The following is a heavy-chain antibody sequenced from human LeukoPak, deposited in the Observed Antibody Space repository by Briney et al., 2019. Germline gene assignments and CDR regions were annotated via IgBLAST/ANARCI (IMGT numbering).Heavy chain of an antibody. Sequence: PGGSLRLSCAASGFTFDEYGMSWVRQVPGKGLEWVSGINWNGGSTGYVDSVKGRFTISRDNAKNSLYLQMNSLRAEDTALYRCARRGDAGYCSSTRCYTEYFQHWGQGTLVTVSS. V-gene: IGHV3-20*01. CDR1: GFTFDEYG. J-gene: IGHJ1*01. CDR3: ARRGDAGYCSSTRCYTEYFQH. D-gene: IGHD2-2*02. CDR2: INWNGGST.